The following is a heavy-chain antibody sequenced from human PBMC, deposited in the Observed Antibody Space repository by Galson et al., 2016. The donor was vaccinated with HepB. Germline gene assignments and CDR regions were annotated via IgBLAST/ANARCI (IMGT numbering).Heavy chain of an antibody. CDR3: ARWEGYSNGFNCGDA. Sequence: SGAEVKKSGESLRISCKGSGYTFTNYWITWVRQRPGKGLEWMGRIDPSDSYTKYSPSFQGHVTISADQSINTAYMQWSSLEASDTAIYYCARWEGYSNGFNCGDAGGQGTLVTVSS. CDR1: GYTFTNYW. J-gene: IGHJ5*02. CDR2: IDPSDSYT. D-gene: IGHD5-18*01. V-gene: IGHV5-10-1*01.